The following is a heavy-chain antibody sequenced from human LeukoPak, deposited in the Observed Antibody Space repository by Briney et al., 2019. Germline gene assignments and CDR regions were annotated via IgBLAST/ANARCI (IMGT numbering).Heavy chain of an antibody. CDR3: AKGILRYFDWFPGY. CDR1: GFTFTNAW. V-gene: IGHV3-23*01. Sequence: PGGSLRLSCAVSGFTFTNAWMSWVRQAPGKGLEWVSAISGSGGSTYYADSVKGRFTISRDNSKNTLYLQMNSLRAEDTAVYYCAKGILRYFDWFPGYWGQGTLVIVSS. D-gene: IGHD3-9*01. J-gene: IGHJ4*02. CDR2: ISGSGGST.